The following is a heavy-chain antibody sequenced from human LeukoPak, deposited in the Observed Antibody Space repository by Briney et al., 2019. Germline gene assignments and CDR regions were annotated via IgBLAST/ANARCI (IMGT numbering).Heavy chain of an antibody. Sequence: KISCKGSGYSFTSYWIGWVRPAPGQGLEWMGGTIPIFGTANYAQKFQGRVTITADESTSTASMELSSLRSEDTAVYYCARDVLRVGATWGYYFDSWGQGTLVTVSS. V-gene: IGHV1-69*01. CDR3: ARDVLRVGATWGYYFDS. D-gene: IGHD1-26*01. CDR2: TIPIFGTA. CDR1: GYSFTSYW. J-gene: IGHJ4*02.